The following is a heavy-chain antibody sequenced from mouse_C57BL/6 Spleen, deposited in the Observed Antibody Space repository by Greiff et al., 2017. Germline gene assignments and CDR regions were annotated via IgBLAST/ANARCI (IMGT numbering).Heavy chain of an antibody. D-gene: IGHD2-3*01. J-gene: IGHJ1*03. CDR3: ARKDDGYSSYWYFDV. Sequence: QVQLQQPGAELVKPGASVKLSCKASGYTFTSYWMHWVKQRPGQGLEWIGMIHPNSGSTNYNEKFKSKATLTVDKSSSTAYMQLSSLTSEDSAVYYCARKDDGYSSYWYFDVWGTGTTVTVSS. V-gene: IGHV1-64*01. CDR1: GYTFTSYW. CDR2: IHPNSGST.